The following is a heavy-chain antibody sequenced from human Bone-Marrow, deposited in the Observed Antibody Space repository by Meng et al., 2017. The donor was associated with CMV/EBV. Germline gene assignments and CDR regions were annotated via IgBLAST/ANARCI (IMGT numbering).Heavy chain of an antibody. CDR2: INPNSGGT. Sequence: ASVKVSCKASGYTFTGYYMHWVRQAPGQGLEWMGWINPNSGGTNYAQKFQGRVTMTRDTSISTAYMELSRLRSDDTAVYYCARERVLTVTPNYYYYGMDVWGQGTTVTVSS. J-gene: IGHJ6*02. CDR1: GYTFTGYY. CDR3: ARERVLTVTPNYYYYGMDV. D-gene: IGHD4-17*01. V-gene: IGHV1-2*02.